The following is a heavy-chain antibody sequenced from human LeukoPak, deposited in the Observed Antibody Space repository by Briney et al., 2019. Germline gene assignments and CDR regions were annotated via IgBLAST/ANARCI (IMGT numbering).Heavy chain of an antibody. J-gene: IGHJ4*02. CDR1: GYTFTGYY. Sequence: ASVKVSCKASGYTFTGYYMHCVRQAPGQGLEWMGWISAYNGNTNYAKKLQGRVTMTTDTPTSTAYMELRGLRSDDTAVYDCARDRYDFWGGYYTGGPVFSIFDYWGQGTLVTVSS. CDR3: ARDRYDFWGGYYTGGPVFSIFDY. V-gene: IGHV1-18*04. CDR2: ISAYNGNT. D-gene: IGHD3-3*01.